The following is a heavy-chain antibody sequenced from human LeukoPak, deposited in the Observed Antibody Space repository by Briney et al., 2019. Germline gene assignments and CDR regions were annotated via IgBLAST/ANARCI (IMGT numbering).Heavy chain of an antibody. CDR2: MNPNSGNT. CDR3: ARGLPKRKFARYYDILTGTLYYYYYMDV. CDR1: GYTFTSYD. V-gene: IGHV1-8*01. D-gene: IGHD3-9*01. Sequence: ASVKVSCKASGYTFTSYDINWVRQATGQALEWMGWMNPNSGNTGYAQKFQGRVTMTRNTSISTAYMELSSLRSEDTAVYYCARGLPKRKFARYYDILTGTLYYYYYMDVWGKGTTVTVSS. J-gene: IGHJ6*03.